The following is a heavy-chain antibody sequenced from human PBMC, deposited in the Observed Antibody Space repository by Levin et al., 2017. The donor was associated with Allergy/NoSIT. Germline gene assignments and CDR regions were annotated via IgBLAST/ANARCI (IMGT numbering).Heavy chain of an antibody. V-gene: IGHV3-15*01. Sequence: PGGSLRLSCAASGFSFTNAWMSWVRQAPGKGLEWVGRIKSKSDGGTTDYAAAVKGRFTISRDDSKNTLYLQMNSLKTEDTAVYYCTPGLLGITMIVVLSSWGQGTLVTVSS. CDR3: TPGLLGITMIVVLSS. D-gene: IGHD3-22*01. J-gene: IGHJ5*02. CDR2: IKSKSDGGTT. CDR1: GFSFTNAW.